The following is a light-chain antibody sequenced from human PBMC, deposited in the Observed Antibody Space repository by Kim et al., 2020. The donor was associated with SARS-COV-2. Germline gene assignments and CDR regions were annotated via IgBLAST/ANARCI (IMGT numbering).Light chain of an antibody. V-gene: IGKV3-20*01. CDR2: GAS. Sequence: SPGESATLSCRARPSVSSSYLAWYQQKPGQAPRLLIYGASSRATGIPDRFSGSGSGTDFTLTISRLEPEDFAVYYCQQYGSSPLTFGGGTKVDIK. CDR1: PSVSSSY. CDR3: QQYGSSPLT. J-gene: IGKJ4*01.